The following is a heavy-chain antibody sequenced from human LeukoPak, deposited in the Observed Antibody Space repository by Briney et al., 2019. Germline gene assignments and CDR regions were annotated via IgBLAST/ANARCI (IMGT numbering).Heavy chain of an antibody. D-gene: IGHD3-10*01. J-gene: IGHJ4*02. V-gene: IGHV1-2*02. Sequence: ASVKVSCKASGYTFTGYYMHWVRQAPGQGLEWMGWINPNSGGTDYAQKFQGGVTMTRDTSISTTYMELSRLRSDDTAVYYCARSYGSGTTNDYWGQGTLVTVSS. CDR1: GYTFTGYY. CDR3: ARSYGSGTTNDY. CDR2: INPNSGGT.